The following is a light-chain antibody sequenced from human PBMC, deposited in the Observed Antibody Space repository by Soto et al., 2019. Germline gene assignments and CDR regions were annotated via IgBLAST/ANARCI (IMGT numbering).Light chain of an antibody. J-gene: IGKJ4*01. CDR2: GAS. CDR3: QQYGSTPLT. V-gene: IGKV3-20*01. Sequence: EIVLTQSPGTLSLSPGERATLSCRASQSVSSNSLVWYQQKPGQAPRLLISGASSRATGIPDRFSGSGSGTDFTLTISRLEPEDFAVYYCQQYGSTPLTFGGGTKVDIK. CDR1: QSVSSNS.